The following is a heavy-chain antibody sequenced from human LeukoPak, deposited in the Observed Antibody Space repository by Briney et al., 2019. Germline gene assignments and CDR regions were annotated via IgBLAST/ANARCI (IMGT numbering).Heavy chain of an antibody. V-gene: IGHV4-59*01. CDR1: GGSRNSDS. D-gene: IGHD5-18*01. J-gene: IGHJ6*03. CDR2: ISYIGST. CDR3: ARRTRSFSYTYGDAYYYDYMDV. Sequence: SETLSLTCTVSGGSRNSDSWSWIRQPPRQGLEWIGYISYIGSTSYNPSLKRRATKSVHPPKSQLSMKLRSVTAADTAVYYCARRTRSFSYTYGDAYYYDYMDVWGKGTIVIVS.